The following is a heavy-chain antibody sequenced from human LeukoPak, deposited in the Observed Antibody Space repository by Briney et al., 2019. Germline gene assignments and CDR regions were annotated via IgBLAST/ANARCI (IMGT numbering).Heavy chain of an antibody. CDR1: GGSFRGYY. CDR2: INDSGST. CDR3: ARGVSHRNFDWLFY. J-gene: IGHJ4*02. Sequence: PSETLSLTCAVYGGSFRGYYWSWLRQPPGKGLEWIGEINDSGSTHYNTSLNSRVTISVDTSKNQVYLKLSSVPAADTAIYYCARGVSHRNFDWLFYWGQGTLVTVSS. D-gene: IGHD3-9*01. V-gene: IGHV4-34*01.